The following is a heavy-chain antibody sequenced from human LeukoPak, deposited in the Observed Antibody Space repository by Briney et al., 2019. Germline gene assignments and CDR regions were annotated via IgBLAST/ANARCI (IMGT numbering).Heavy chain of an antibody. J-gene: IGHJ4*02. D-gene: IGHD5-12*01. CDR2: IFGSGDTT. CDR1: GFTISTYG. V-gene: IGHV3-23*01. Sequence: SGGSLRLSCTASGFTISTYGMNWVRQAPRKGLEWVSVIFGSGDTTYYADSVKGRCTISRDHSKNTLYLQMHSLRAEDTAVYYCAKDQKPDSGYDIDYWGQGTLVTVSS. CDR3: AKDQKPDSGYDIDY.